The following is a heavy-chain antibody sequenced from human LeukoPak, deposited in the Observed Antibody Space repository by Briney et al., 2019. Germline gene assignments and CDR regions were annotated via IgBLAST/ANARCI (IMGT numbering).Heavy chain of an antibody. CDR2: ISGSGGST. Sequence: GGSLRLSCAASGFTFSSYAMSWVRQAPGKGLEWVSAISGSGGSTYYADSVKGRFTISRDNSKNTLYLQMNNLRAEDTAVYYCAKRALLGFGELYYFDYWGPGTLVTVSS. CDR3: AKRALLGFGELYYFDY. D-gene: IGHD3-10*01. J-gene: IGHJ4*02. V-gene: IGHV3-23*01. CDR1: GFTFSSYA.